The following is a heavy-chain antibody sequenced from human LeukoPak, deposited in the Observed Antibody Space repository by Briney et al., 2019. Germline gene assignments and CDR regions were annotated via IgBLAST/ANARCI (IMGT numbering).Heavy chain of an antibody. CDR2: INHSGST. CDR3: ARPLAYCGGDCYSDAFDI. V-gene: IGHV4-34*01. CDR1: GGSFSGYY. Sequence: NPSETLSPTCAVYGGSFSGYYWSWIRQPPGKGLEWIGEINHSGSTNYNPSLKSRVTISVDTSKNQFSLKLSSVTAADTAVYYCARPLAYCGGDCYSDAFDIWGQGTMVTVS. D-gene: IGHD2-21*02. J-gene: IGHJ3*02.